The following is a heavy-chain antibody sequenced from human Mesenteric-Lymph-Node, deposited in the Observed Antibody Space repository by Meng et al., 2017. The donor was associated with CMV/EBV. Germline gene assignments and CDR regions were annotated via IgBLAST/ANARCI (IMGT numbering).Heavy chain of an antibody. Sequence: GESLKISCAASGFTFSSYAMHWVRQAPGKGLAWVSSVSGSTTYIDYADSVKGRFTISRDNAKNSLYLQMNSLRAEDTAVYYCARGYSGSYYMQYWGQGTLVTVSS. CDR2: VSGSTTYI. D-gene: IGHD1-26*01. J-gene: IGHJ4*02. CDR3: ARGYSGSYYMQY. CDR1: GFTFSSYA. V-gene: IGHV3-21*01.